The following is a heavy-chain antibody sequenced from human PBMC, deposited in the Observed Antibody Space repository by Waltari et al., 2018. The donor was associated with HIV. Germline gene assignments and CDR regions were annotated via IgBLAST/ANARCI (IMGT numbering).Heavy chain of an antibody. CDR3: ARGWIQLWLDACDI. Sequence: QVQLVQSGAEVKKPGASVKVSCKASGYTFTGYYMHWVRQAPGQGLEWIGWINPSGGGTNYAQKFQGRVTMTRDTSISTAYMELSRLRSDDTAVYYCARGWIQLWLDACDIWGQGTMVTVSS. CDR1: GYTFTGYY. J-gene: IGHJ3*02. CDR2: INPSGGGT. V-gene: IGHV1-2*02. D-gene: IGHD5-18*01.